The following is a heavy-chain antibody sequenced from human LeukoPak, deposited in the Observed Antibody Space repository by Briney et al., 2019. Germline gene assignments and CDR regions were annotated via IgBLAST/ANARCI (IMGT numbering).Heavy chain of an antibody. D-gene: IGHD2-21*02. Sequence: ASVKVSCKASGYTFTSYGISWARQAPGQGLEWMGWISAYNGNTNYAQKLQGRVTMTTDTSTSTAYMELRSLRSDDTAVYYCAGYCGGDCYTAYGMDVWGQGTTVTVSS. CDR3: AGYCGGDCYTAYGMDV. CDR1: GYTFTSYG. J-gene: IGHJ6*02. CDR2: ISAYNGNT. V-gene: IGHV1-18*01.